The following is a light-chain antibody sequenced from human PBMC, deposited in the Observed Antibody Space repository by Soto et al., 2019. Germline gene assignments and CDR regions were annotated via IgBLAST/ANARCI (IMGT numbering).Light chain of an antibody. Sequence: EIVLTHSPGTLSLSPGERATLSCRASQSVNNNYLAWYHQKPGQAPRLLIYAASSRATGVPDRFSGSGSGTDFTLTISRLEPEDFAVYYCQQFGSSPLTFGGGTKVDIK. CDR2: AAS. J-gene: IGKJ4*01. CDR1: QSVNNNY. V-gene: IGKV3-20*01. CDR3: QQFGSSPLT.